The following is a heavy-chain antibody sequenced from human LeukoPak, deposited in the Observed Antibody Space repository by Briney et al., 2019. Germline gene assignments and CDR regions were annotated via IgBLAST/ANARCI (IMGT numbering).Heavy chain of an antibody. Sequence: ASVNVSCKASGGTFSSYAISWVRQAPGQGLEWMGRIIPILGIANYAQKFQGRVTITADKSTSTAYMELSSLRSEDTAVYYCARAGSMTTLDWGQGTLVTVSS. CDR1: GGTFSSYA. D-gene: IGHD4-23*01. CDR2: IIPILGIA. V-gene: IGHV1-69*04. J-gene: IGHJ4*02. CDR3: ARAGSMTTLD.